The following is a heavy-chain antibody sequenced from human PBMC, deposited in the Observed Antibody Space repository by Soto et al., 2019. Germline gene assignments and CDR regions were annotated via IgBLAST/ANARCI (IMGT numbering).Heavy chain of an antibody. J-gene: IGHJ3*02. V-gene: IGHV3-21*01. CDR2: ISSSSSYI. CDR1: GFTFSSYS. Sequence: EVQLVESGGGLVKPGGSLRLSCAASGFTFSSYSMNWVRQAPGKGLEWFSSISSSSSYIYYADSVKGRFTISRDNAKNSLYLQMNSLRAEDTAVYYCARDYYYDSSGQPAFDIWGQGTMVTVSS. CDR3: ARDYYYDSSGQPAFDI. D-gene: IGHD3-22*01.